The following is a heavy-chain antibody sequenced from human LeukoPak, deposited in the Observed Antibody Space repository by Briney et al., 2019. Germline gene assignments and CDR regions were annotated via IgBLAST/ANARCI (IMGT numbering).Heavy chain of an antibody. Sequence: ASVKVSCKASGYTFTSYYMHWVRQAPGQGLEWMGIINPSGGSTSYAQKFQGTSYAQKFQGRVTMTRDMSTSTVYMELSSLRSEDTAVYYCARVYCGGDCYHTHYYYYMDVWGKGTTVT. CDR2: INPSGGSTSYAQKFQGT. D-gene: IGHD2-21*02. J-gene: IGHJ6*03. CDR3: ARVYCGGDCYHTHYYYYMDV. CDR1: GYTFTSYY. V-gene: IGHV1-46*01.